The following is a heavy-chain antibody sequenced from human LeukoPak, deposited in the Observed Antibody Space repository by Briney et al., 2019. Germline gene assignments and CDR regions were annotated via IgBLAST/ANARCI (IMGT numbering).Heavy chain of an antibody. CDR3: ARHRGSGSPYFDY. D-gene: IGHD3-10*01. V-gene: IGHV4-59*08. CDR2: IYYSGST. J-gene: IGHJ4*02. Sequence: PSETLSLTCTVSGDSINNYYWSWIRQSPGKGLEWIGYIYYSGSTKYNPSLKSRVIILVDTSKNQFSLKLSSVTAADTATYHCARHRGSGSPYFDYWGQGTLVTVSS. CDR1: GDSINNYY.